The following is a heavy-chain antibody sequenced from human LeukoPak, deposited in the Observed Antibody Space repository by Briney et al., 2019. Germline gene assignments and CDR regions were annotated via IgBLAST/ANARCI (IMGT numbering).Heavy chain of an antibody. Sequence: PGGSLRLSCAASGFTFSDYYVTWIRQAPGKGLEWVSYIDGTNSYTNYADSVKGRFTIARDNAKNSLYLQMNSLRAEDTAVYYCAAFYYSAFSDYWGLGTLVTVSS. D-gene: IGHD3-10*01. J-gene: IGHJ4*02. CDR1: GFTFSDYY. V-gene: IGHV3-11*03. CDR3: AAFYYSAFSDY. CDR2: IDGTNSYT.